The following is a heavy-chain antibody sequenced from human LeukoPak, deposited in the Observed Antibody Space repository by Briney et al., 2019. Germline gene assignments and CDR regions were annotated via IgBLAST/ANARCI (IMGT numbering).Heavy chain of an antibody. CDR3: ARGASLTAYYYYYGMDV. Sequence: SETLSLTCTVSGGSISSYYWSWIRQPAGKGLEWIGRIYTSGSTNYNPSLKSRVTMSVATSKNQSSLKLSSVTAADTAVYYCARGASLTAYYYYYGMDVWGQGTTVTVSS. J-gene: IGHJ6*02. CDR1: GGSISSYY. V-gene: IGHV4-4*07. CDR2: IYTSGST.